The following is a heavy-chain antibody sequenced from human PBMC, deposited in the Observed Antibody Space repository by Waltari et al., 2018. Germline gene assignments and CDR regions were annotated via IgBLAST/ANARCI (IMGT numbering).Heavy chain of an antibody. V-gene: IGHV1-3*01. Sequence: QVQLVQSGAEVKKPGASVKVSCKASGYTFTSYAMHWGRQAPGQRLEWMGWINAGNGNTKYSQKFQGRVTITRDTSASTAYMELSSLRSEDTAVYYCARGTSPDAFDIWGQGTMVTVSS. CDR3: ARGTSPDAFDI. CDR1: GYTFTSYA. CDR2: INAGNGNT. J-gene: IGHJ3*02.